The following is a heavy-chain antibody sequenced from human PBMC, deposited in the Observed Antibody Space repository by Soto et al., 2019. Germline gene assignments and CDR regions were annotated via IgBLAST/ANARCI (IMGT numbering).Heavy chain of an antibody. CDR2: INPNSGGT. J-gene: IGHJ6*02. CDR3: ARVGSESYSSSSDDKGDYYGMDV. D-gene: IGHD6-6*01. CDR1: GYTFTGYY. V-gene: IGHV1-2*04. Sequence: ASVKVSCKASGYTFTGYYMHWVRQAPGQGLEWMGWINPNSGGTNYAQKFQGWVTMTRDTSISTAYMELSRLRSDDTAMYYCARVGSESYSSSSDDKGDYYGMDVWGQGTTVTVSS.